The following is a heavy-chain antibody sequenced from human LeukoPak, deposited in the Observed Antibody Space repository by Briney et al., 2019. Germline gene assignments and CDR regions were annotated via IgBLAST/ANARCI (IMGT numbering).Heavy chain of an antibody. CDR3: ARDLDMVATGG. V-gene: IGHV1-2*02. CDR1: GYTFIGYY. Sequence: ASVKVSCRASGYTFIGYYMHWVRQAPGQGLEWMGWINPNSGGTNYAQKFQGRVTMTRDTSISTAYMQLSRLRSDDTAVYYCARDLDMVATGGWGQGTLVTVSS. D-gene: IGHD5-12*01. J-gene: IGHJ4*02. CDR2: INPNSGGT.